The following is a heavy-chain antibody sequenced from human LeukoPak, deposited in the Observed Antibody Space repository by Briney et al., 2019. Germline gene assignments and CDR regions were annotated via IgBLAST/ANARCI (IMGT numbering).Heavy chain of an antibody. Sequence: SETLSLTCTVSGGSISSFYWSWVRQFPGKGQEWIGDIYYSGRTSYNPSLKSRVTISVDTSKNQFSLKLSSVTAADTAVYYCARRDGYCSSSSCYFARFDPWGQGTLVTVSS. CDR3: ARRDGYCSSSSCYFARFDP. V-gene: IGHV4-59*08. J-gene: IGHJ5*02. D-gene: IGHD2-2*01. CDR1: GGSISSFY. CDR2: IYYSGRT.